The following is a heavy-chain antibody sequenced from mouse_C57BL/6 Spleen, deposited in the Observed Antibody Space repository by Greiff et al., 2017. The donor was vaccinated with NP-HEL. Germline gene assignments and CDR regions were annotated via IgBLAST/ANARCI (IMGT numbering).Heavy chain of an antibody. CDR3: ARGGSNYAMDY. CDR1: GYTFTDYN. CDR2: INPNNGGT. Sequence: VQLQQSGPELVKPGASVKIPCKASGYTFTDYNTDWVKQSHGKSLEWIGDINPNNGGTIYNQKFKGKATLTVDKSSSTAYMELRSLTSEDTAVYYCARGGSNYAMDYWGQGTSVTVSS. D-gene: IGHD6-1*01. J-gene: IGHJ4*01. V-gene: IGHV1-18*01.